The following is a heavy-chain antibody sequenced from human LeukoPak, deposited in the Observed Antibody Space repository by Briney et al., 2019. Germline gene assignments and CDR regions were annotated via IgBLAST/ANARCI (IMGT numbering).Heavy chain of an antibody. CDR1: GFTFSSYA. D-gene: IGHD2-21*02. J-gene: IGHJ4*02. Sequence: GGSLRLSCAASGFTFSSYAMSWVRQAPGKGLEWVSAISDSGGSTYYADSVKGRFTISRDNSKNTLYLQMNSLRAEDTAVYYCAKDDIVVVTAMGHYWGQGTLVTVSS. V-gene: IGHV3-23*01. CDR3: AKDDIVVVTAMGHY. CDR2: ISDSGGST.